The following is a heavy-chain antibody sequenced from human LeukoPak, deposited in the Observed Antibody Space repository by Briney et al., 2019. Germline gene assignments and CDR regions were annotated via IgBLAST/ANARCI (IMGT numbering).Heavy chain of an antibody. CDR1: GFTFSSYS. CDR2: ISSSSSYI. J-gene: IGHJ6*02. CDR3: ARGMGTDYYYYYGMVV. D-gene: IGHD2-21*02. V-gene: IGHV3-21*01. Sequence: GGSLRLSCAASGFTFSSYSMNWVRQAPGKGLEWVSSISSSSSYIYYADSVKGRFTISRDNAKNSLYLQMNSLRAEDTAVYYCARGMGTDYYYYYGMVVWGQGTTVTVSS.